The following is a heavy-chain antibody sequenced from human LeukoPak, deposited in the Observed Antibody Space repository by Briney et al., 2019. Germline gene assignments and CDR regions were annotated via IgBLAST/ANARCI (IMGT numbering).Heavy chain of an antibody. CDR1: GFTFSSYA. CDR2: ISYDGSNK. J-gene: IGHJ5*02. Sequence: GGSLRLSCAASGFTFSSYAMHWVRQAPGKGLEWVAIISYDGSNKYYADSVKGRFTISRDNSKNTLYLQMNSLRAEDTAVYYCARDARETVTIENNWFDPWGQGTLVTVSS. D-gene: IGHD4-17*01. V-gene: IGHV3-30*04. CDR3: ARDARETVTIENNWFDP.